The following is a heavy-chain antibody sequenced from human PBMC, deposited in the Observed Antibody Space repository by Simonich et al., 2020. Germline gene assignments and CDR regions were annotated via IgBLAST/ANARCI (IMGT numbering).Heavy chain of an antibody. V-gene: IGHV3-30*07. D-gene: IGHD2-15*01. J-gene: IGHJ3*02. CDR2: ISYDGSNK. CDR3: AREGLLLDAFDI. CDR1: GFTFSSYA. Sequence: QVQLVESGGGVVQPGRSLRLSCAASGFTFSSYAMHWVRQAPGKWVEWVAGISYDGSNKYYADAGKGRFTISRDNSKNTLYLQMNSLRAEDTAVYYCAREGLLLDAFDIWGQGTMVTVSS.